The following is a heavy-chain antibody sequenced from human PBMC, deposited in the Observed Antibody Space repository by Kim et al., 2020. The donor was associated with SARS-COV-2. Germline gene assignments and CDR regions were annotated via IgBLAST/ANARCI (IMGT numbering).Heavy chain of an antibody. V-gene: IGHV3-23*01. J-gene: IGHJ4*02. Sequence: YTADSVGGRFTASRDESKNTLFLQMRDLRAEDTAVYYCAKHLGATKQPFDFWGQGTLVTVSS. CDR3: AKHLGATKQPFDF. D-gene: IGHD5-12*01.